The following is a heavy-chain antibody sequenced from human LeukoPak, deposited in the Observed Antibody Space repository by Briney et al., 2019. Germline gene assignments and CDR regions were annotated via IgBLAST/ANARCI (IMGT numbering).Heavy chain of an antibody. D-gene: IGHD2-2*01. V-gene: IGHV1-69*05. CDR2: IIPTFGTA. Sequence: ASVKVSCKASGGTFSSYAISWVRQAPGQGLEWMGGIIPTFGTANYAQKFQGRVTITTDESTSTAYMELSSLRSEDTAVYYCARGDIVVVPAAMGGGWFDPWGQGTQVTVSS. J-gene: IGHJ5*02. CDR3: ARGDIVVVPAAMGGGWFDP. CDR1: GGTFSSYA.